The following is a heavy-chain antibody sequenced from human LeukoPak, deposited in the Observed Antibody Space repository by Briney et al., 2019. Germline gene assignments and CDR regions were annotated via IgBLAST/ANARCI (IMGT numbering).Heavy chain of an antibody. CDR3: AREQDIGMVSALDY. CDR1: GYTFTGYY. CDR2: INPNSGDT. Sequence: GASVKVSCKPSGYTFTGYYMHWVRQAPGLGLEWMGWINPNSGDTNYAQKFQGRVTMTRDTSISTAYMELSRLRSDDTAVSYCAREQDIGMVSALDYWGQGTLVTVSS. J-gene: IGHJ4*02. D-gene: IGHD5-18*01. V-gene: IGHV1-2*02.